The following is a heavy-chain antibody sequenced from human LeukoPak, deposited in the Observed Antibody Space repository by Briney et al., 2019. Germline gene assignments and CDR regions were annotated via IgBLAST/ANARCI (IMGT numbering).Heavy chain of an antibody. Sequence: GASVKVSCKASGGTFSSCAISWVRQAPGQGLEWMGRIIPIFGTANYAQKFQGRVTITTDESTGTAYMELSSLRSEDTAVYYCASASGYSYGPQGSYYFDYWGQGTLVTVSS. CDR3: ASASGYSYGPQGSYYFDY. V-gene: IGHV1-69*05. CDR1: GGTFSSCA. CDR2: IIPIFGTA. D-gene: IGHD5-18*01. J-gene: IGHJ4*02.